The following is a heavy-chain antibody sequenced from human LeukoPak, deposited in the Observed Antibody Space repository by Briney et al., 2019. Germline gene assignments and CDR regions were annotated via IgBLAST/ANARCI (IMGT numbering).Heavy chain of an antibody. D-gene: IGHD2-21*01. V-gene: IGHV5-51*01. Sequence: GESLKISCKGSGYDFTRHWIAWVRQKPGKGLEWMGFIYPGDSDTKYNPSIQAEVTLSVDRSSDTVYLEWASLKASDTAMYYCARHQEIGDAFDIWGQGTMVTVSS. CDR2: IYPGDSDT. CDR1: GYDFTRHW. J-gene: IGHJ3*02. CDR3: ARHQEIGDAFDI.